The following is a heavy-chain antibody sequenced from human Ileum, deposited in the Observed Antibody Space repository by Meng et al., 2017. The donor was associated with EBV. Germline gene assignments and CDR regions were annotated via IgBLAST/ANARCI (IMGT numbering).Heavy chain of an antibody. CDR3: AREGSGYDDLGY. CDR2: SDSDGSST. Sequence: VKLVGSVECLVTRVVSLTLSCVVSRFIFSSYGMHWVRQVPGKGLVWVSRSDSDGSSTTYADSVKGRFTISRDNDKNTLYLQMNSLRVYDTAVYFCAREGSGYDDLGYWGQGTLVTVSS. D-gene: IGHD5-12*01. J-gene: IGHJ4*02. CDR1: RFIFSSYG. V-gene: IGHV3-74*03.